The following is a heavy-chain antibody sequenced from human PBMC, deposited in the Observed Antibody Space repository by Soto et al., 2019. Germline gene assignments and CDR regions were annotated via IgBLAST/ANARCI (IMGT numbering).Heavy chain of an antibody. V-gene: IGHV3-30*18. CDR3: AKVREDLVLLVALDS. CDR2: ISEDGSRK. CDR1: GFRFGAYA. Sequence: QVQLVESGGGVVQPGKSVRLSCAASGFRFGAYAMHWVRQAPGKGLEWVAVISEDGSRKYYRDSVKRRFTISRDNSKNTLFLQMDRLRLEDTAVYSCAKVREDLVLLVALDSWGKGTRVTVSS. D-gene: IGHD5-12*01. J-gene: IGHJ4*02.